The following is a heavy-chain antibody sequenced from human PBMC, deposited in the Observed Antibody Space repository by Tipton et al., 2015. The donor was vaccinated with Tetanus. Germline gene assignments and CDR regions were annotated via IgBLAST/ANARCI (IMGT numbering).Heavy chain of an antibody. V-gene: IGHV4-31*03. CDR2: IYYSGST. J-gene: IGHJ4*02. Sequence: LRLSCTVSGGSIRSGGYYWSWIRQHPGTCLAWIGDIYYSGSTYYNPSLKSRVTMSVDTSKNQFSLQLNSVTAADTAVYYCARDQARGARGWNYFDYWGQGTLATVSS. CDR3: ARDQARGARGWNYFDY. CDR1: GGSIRSGGYY. D-gene: IGHD1-26*01.